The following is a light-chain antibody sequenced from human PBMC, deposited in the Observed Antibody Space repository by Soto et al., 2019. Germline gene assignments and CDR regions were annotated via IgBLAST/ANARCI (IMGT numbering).Light chain of an antibody. V-gene: IGKV2-30*01. CDR3: MQGTHWPIT. Sequence: DVVMTQSPLSLPVTLGQPASISCRSSQSFVYSDASTYLNCFQQRPGRSQRRLIYKVYNRDSGVQARFSGSGSGTDFALKIRRVEAEDVGVYYCMQGTHWPITVGQGTRLEIK. CDR2: KVY. CDR1: QSFVYSDASTY. J-gene: IGKJ5*01.